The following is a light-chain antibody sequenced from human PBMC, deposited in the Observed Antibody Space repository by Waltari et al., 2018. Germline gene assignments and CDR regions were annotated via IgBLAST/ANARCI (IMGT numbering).Light chain of an antibody. CDR2: SFS. Sequence: QSVLTQPPSVSGAPGQRVTISCSGTKSNIGADFDVHWYQQVPGTAPKLLLHSFSNRPPRVSARFSGFKSGASASLVITGLQAEDEAMYCCQSYDTTLSAVVFGGGTRLTV. CDR3: QSYDTTLSAVV. V-gene: IGLV1-40*01. CDR1: KSNIGADFD. J-gene: IGLJ2*01.